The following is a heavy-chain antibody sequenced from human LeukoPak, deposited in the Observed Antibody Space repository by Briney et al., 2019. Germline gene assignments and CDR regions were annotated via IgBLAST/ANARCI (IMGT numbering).Heavy chain of an antibody. Sequence: ASVKVSCKASGYTFTGYYMHWVRQAPGQGLEWMGRINPNSGGTNYAQKLQGRVTMTTDTSTSTAYMELRSLRSDDTAVYYCARDHGDTAMVSDYWGQGTLVTVSS. J-gene: IGHJ4*02. CDR1: GYTFTGYY. CDR2: INPNSGGT. V-gene: IGHV1-2*06. CDR3: ARDHGDTAMVSDY. D-gene: IGHD5-18*01.